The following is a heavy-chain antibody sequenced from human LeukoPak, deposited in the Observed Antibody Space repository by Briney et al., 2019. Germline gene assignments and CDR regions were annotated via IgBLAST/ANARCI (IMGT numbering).Heavy chain of an antibody. Sequence: SETLSLTCTVSGCSISNNYWSWFRQPPGKGLEWIGYIYYSGSTNYNPSLKSRVTISVDTSKSQFSLKLSSVTAADTAVYYCASHKGFWGQGTLVTVSS. J-gene: IGHJ4*02. CDR2: IYYSGST. V-gene: IGHV4-59*01. CDR1: GCSISNNY. CDR3: ASHKGF.